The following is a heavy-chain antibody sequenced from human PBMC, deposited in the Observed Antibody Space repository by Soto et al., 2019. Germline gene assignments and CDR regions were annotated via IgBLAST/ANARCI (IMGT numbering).Heavy chain of an antibody. Sequence: NPSETLSLTCTASGGSVSSSSYYWGWVRQPPGKGLEWIGSVYYSGSTYYNPSLESRVTISVDKSKNQFSLKLMSLSAADTAVYYCGRLEGLATISYYFDYWGQGALVTVSS. CDR3: GRLEGLATISYYFDY. V-gene: IGHV4-39*01. CDR1: GGSVSSSSYY. D-gene: IGHD3-9*01. CDR2: VYYSGST. J-gene: IGHJ4*02.